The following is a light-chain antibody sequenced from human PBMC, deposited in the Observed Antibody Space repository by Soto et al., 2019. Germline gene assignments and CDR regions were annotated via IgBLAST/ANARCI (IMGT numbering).Light chain of an antibody. CDR1: QGINSW. J-gene: IGKJ5*01. CDR3: HQANSFPLT. V-gene: IGKV1-12*01. CDR2: AAS. Sequence: DIQMTQSPSSVSASVGDRVTITCRASQGINSWLVWYQQKPGKAPKLLIYAASSLQSGVPSRFSGSGSVTDFPLTISSLQPEDFATYYCHQANSFPLTFGQGTRLEIK.